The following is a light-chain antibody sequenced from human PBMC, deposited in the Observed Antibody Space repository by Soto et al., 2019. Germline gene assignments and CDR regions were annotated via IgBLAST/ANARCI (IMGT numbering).Light chain of an antibody. Sequence: EIVMTQSPATLSVSPGERATLSCRASQSVSSDLAWYHQKPGQAPRLLIYSASDRATGIPDRFSGSGSGTDFTLTISRLAPEDFAVYYCQQYEDSPVTFGQGTKVDIK. J-gene: IGKJ1*01. V-gene: IGKV3D-15*02. CDR2: SAS. CDR3: QQYEDSPVT. CDR1: QSVSSD.